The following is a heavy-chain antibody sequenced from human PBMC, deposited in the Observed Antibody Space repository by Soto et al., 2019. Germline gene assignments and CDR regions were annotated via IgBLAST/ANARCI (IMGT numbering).Heavy chain of an antibody. J-gene: IGHJ6*02. Sequence: SETLSLTCAVSGYSISSGYYWGWIRQPPAKGLEWNGSIYHSVSMFYNPSLKSRVTISLDTSKNQFSLKLSSVTAADTAVYYCAREGAYNSRSVYYYHYGMDVWGQGTTVTVSS. CDR2: IYHSVSM. V-gene: IGHV4-38-2*01. D-gene: IGHD3-3*01. CDR1: GYSISSGYY. CDR3: AREGAYNSRSVYYYHYGMDV.